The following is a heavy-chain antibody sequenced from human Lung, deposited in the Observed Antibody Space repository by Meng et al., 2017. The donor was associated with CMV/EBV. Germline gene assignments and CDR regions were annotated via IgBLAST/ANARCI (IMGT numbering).Heavy chain of an antibody. CDR1: SYT. V-gene: IGHV1-69*02. Sequence: SYTISWVRQAPGQGLEWMGRIIPILGIANYAQKFQGRVTITADKSTSTAYMELSSLRSEDTAVYYCARPPPITMVRGVATYYYYGMDVWGQGTTVTVSS. CDR3: ARPPPITMVRGVATYYYYGMDV. D-gene: IGHD3-10*01. CDR2: IIPILGIA. J-gene: IGHJ6*02.